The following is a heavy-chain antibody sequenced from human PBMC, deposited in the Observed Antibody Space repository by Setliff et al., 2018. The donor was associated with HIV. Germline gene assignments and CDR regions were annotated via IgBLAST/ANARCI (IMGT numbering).Heavy chain of an antibody. V-gene: IGHV4-39*01. Sequence: SATLSLTCTVSGDSISNNGYYWAWIRQPPGKGLEWIGCVYHRGTTYYNPSLKSRLAMSVDTSKNKFFLKLNSLTAADTAVYYCSLQHGRPMRWFDPWGPGTLVTVS. CDR2: VYHRGTT. J-gene: IGHJ5*02. CDR3: SLQHGRPMRWFDP. D-gene: IGHD2-2*01. CDR1: GDSISNNGYY.